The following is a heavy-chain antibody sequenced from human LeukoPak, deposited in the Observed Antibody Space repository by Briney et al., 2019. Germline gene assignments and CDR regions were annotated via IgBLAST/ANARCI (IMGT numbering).Heavy chain of an antibody. J-gene: IGHJ4*02. CDR1: GGAFSNYF. V-gene: IGHV4-34*01. D-gene: IGHD2-2*01. CDR2: INDSGST. Sequence: PSETLSLTCAVSGGAFSNYFWTWIRQPPGKGLEWIAEINDSGSTNSNSSLRSRVAISLDTSKNQFSLRLPSVTAADTAVYYCARGQYCSTTTCYSARRYFDFWGQGTLVTVSS. CDR3: ARGQYCSTTTCYSARRYFDF.